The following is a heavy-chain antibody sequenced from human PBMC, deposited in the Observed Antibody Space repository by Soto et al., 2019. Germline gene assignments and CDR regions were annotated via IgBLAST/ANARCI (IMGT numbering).Heavy chain of an antibody. V-gene: IGHV3-23*01. J-gene: IGHJ4*02. CDR3: AKDRDDYRNYGFDY. CDR1: GFTFTNYA. CDR2: SSGSGSGGST. Sequence: EVQLLESGGGLVQPGGSLRLSCAASGFTFTNYAMTWVRQAPGKGLEWVSISSGSGSGGSTNYADSVKGRFTISRDNSKNTLYLQMTSLRVEDTAVYYCAKDRDDYRNYGFDYWGQGTLVTVSS. D-gene: IGHD4-4*01.